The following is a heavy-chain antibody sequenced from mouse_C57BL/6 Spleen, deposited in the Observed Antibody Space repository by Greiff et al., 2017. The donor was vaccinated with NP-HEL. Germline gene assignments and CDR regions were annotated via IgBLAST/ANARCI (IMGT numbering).Heavy chain of an antibody. V-gene: IGHV1-82*01. CDR2: IYPGDGDT. D-gene: IGHD3-2*02. CDR3: AIGAQATGYAMDY. Sequence: QVQLKQSGPELVKPGASVKISCKASGYAFSSSWMNWVKQRPGKGLEWIGRIYPGDGDTNYNGKFKGKATLTADKSSSTAYRQLSSLTSEDSTVDFCAIGAQATGYAMDYWGQGTSVTVSS. J-gene: IGHJ4*01. CDR1: GYAFSSSW.